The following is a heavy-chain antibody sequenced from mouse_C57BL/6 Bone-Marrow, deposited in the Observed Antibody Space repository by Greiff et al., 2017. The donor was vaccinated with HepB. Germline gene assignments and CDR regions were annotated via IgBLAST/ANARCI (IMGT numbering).Heavy chain of an antibody. Sequence: EVKVVESGGGLVKPGGSLKLSCAASGFTFSSYAVSWVRQTPEKRLEWVATISDGGSYTYYPDNVKGRFTISRDNAKNNLYLQMSHLKSEDTAMYYCARDGKNNYVDWFAYWGQGTLVTVSA. CDR1: GFTFSSYA. J-gene: IGHJ3*01. CDR2: ISDGGSYT. CDR3: ARDGKNNYVDWFAY. V-gene: IGHV5-4*01. D-gene: IGHD5-1-1*01.